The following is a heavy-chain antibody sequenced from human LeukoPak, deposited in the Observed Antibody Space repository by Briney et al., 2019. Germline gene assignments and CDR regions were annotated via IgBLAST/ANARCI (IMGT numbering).Heavy chain of an antibody. Sequence: PGGSLRLSCAASGFTFSSYAMSWVRQAPGKGLEWVSAISGSGGSTYYADSVKGRFTISRDNSKSTLYLEMNSLKVEDTAVYYCATYGSGANYRRAFDYWGQGTLVTVSS. CDR3: ATYGSGANYRRAFDY. CDR1: GFTFSSYA. V-gene: IGHV3-23*01. J-gene: IGHJ4*02. D-gene: IGHD3-10*01. CDR2: ISGSGGST.